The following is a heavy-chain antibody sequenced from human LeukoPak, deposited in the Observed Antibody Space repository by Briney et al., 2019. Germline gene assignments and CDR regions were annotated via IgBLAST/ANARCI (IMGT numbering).Heavy chain of an antibody. Sequence: GGSLRLSCAASGFTFDDFAMHWVRQAPGKGLEWVSLISGDGGPTYYTDSVKGRFTISRDNSNSSLYLQMNSLRAEDSALYYRAKDRRGGQLWSQTDSWGQGTLVTVSS. J-gene: IGHJ4*02. V-gene: IGHV3-43*02. D-gene: IGHD3-16*01. CDR2: ISGDGGPT. CDR3: AKDRRGGQLWSQTDS. CDR1: GFTFDDFA.